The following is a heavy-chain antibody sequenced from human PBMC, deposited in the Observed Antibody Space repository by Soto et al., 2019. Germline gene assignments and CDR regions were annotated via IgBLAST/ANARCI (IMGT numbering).Heavy chain of an antibody. Sequence: QVQLQESGPGLVKPSGTQSLTCAVSGGSISSSNWWSWVRQPPGKGLEWIGEIYHSGSTNYNPSLKSRVTISVDKSKNQFSLKLSSVTAADTAVYYCARVVTIFGVVMTARAYFDYWGQGTLVTVSS. CDR1: GGSISSSNW. J-gene: IGHJ4*02. CDR3: ARVVTIFGVVMTARAYFDY. CDR2: IYHSGST. D-gene: IGHD3-3*01. V-gene: IGHV4-4*02.